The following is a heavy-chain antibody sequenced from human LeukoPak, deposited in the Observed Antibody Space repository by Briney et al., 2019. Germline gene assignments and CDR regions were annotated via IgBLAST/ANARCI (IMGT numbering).Heavy chain of an antibody. CDR2: IYYSGST. V-gene: IGHV4-59*08. J-gene: IGHJ4*02. CDR1: GGSISSYY. CDR3: ARHFRHFDY. Sequence: PSETLSLTCTVSGGSISSYYWSWIRQPPGKGLEWIGYIYYSGSTNYNPSLKSRVTISVDTSKNQFSPKLSSVTAADTAVYYCARHFRHFDYWGQGTLVTVSS.